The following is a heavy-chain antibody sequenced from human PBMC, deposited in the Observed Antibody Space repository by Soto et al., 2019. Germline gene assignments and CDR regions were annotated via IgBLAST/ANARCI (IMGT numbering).Heavy chain of an antibody. D-gene: IGHD2-15*01. CDR2: IWYDGSNK. CDR1: GFTLSSYG. V-gene: IGHV3-33*01. Sequence: GGSLRLSCAASGFTLSSYGMHWVRQAPGKGLEWVAVIWYDGSNKYYADSVKGRFTISRDNSKNTLYLQMNSLRAEDTAVYYCARDMLLLSGDAFDIWGQGTMVTVSS. J-gene: IGHJ3*02. CDR3: ARDMLLLSGDAFDI.